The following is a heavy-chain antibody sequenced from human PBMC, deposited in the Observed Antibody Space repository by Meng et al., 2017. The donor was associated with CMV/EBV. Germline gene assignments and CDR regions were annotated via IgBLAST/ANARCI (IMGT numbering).Heavy chain of an antibody. CDR3: ATDPVVVITERTFHY. Sequence: GGSLRLSCAASGFSFSSYSMNWVRQAPGKGLEWVSSISSTSSYIYYADSVKGRFTVSRDNAKNSLYLQMNSLRAEDTAVYYCATDPVVVITERTFHYWGQGTLVTVSS. CDR1: GFSFSSYS. J-gene: IGHJ4*02. V-gene: IGHV3-21*01. D-gene: IGHD3-22*01. CDR2: ISSTSSYI.